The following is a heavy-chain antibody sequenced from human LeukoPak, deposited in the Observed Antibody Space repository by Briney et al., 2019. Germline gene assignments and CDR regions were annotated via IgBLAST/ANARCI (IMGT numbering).Heavy chain of an antibody. J-gene: IGHJ6*04. V-gene: IGHV1-69*13. CDR1: GGTFSSYA. CDR2: IIPIFGTA. D-gene: IGHD2-2*01. CDR3: ARDRYCSSTSCYSGDYGMDV. Sequence: ASVKVSCKASGGTFSSYAISWVRQAPGQGLEWMGGIIPIFGTANYAQKFQGRVTITADGSTSTAYMELSSLRSEDTAVYYCARDRYCSSTSCYSGDYGMDVWGKGTTVTVSS.